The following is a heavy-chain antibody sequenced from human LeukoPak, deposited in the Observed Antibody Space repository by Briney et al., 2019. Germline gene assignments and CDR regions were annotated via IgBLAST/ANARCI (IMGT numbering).Heavy chain of an antibody. CDR2: ISHDSETI. V-gene: IGHV3-48*03. Sequence: GGSLRLSCAASGFTFSSYEMNWVRQAPGKGPEWVSYISHDSETIYYADSVKGRFTMSRDNAKSSLYLQVSSLRADDTAVYYCARATRNGYDYWGQGTLVTVSS. J-gene: IGHJ4*02. CDR3: ARATRNGYDY. CDR1: GFTFSSYE. D-gene: IGHD5-24*01.